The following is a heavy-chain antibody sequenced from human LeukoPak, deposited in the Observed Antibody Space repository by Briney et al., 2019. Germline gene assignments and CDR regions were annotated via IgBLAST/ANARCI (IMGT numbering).Heavy chain of an antibody. Sequence: PSETLSLTCAVSGGSVSNYFCSWIRQRAGRGLEWIGRIHTSGSTNYNPSLKSRVTMSVDTSKNQFSLKLSSVSASDTAVYYCARDPEGLGNYFDYWGQGALVTVSS. V-gene: IGHV4-4*07. J-gene: IGHJ4*02. D-gene: IGHD1-14*01. CDR3: ARDPEGLGNYFDY. CDR2: IHTSGST. CDR1: GGSVSNYF.